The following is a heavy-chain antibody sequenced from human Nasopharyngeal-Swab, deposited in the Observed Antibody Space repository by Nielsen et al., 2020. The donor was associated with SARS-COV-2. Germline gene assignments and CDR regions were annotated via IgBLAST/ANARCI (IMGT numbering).Heavy chain of an antibody. V-gene: IGHV3-23*01. J-gene: IGHJ4*02. CDR2: ISAGGTT. CDR3: AKGSPGQCSSVTCTGAIYFDY. CDR1: GFSTSTYV. Sequence: GESLKISCAASGFSTSTYVMSWVRQAPGKGLEWVSAISAGGTTYHADFAKGRFTISRDNSKNTLYLQLNSLRDEDTAVYYCAKGSPGQCSSVTCTGAIYFDYWGQGTLVTVSS. D-gene: IGHD2-2*01.